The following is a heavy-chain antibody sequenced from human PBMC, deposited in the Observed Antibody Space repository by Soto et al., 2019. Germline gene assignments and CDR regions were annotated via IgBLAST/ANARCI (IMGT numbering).Heavy chain of an antibody. J-gene: IGHJ6*03. Sequence: GGSLRLSCAASGFTFSSYAMSWVRQAPGKGLEWVSAISGSGGSTYYADSVKGRFTISRDNSKNTLYLQMNSLRAEDTAVYYCAKGGNDFWSGYYPRYYYYFYMDVWGKGTTVTVSS. D-gene: IGHD3-3*01. CDR1: GFTFSSYA. V-gene: IGHV3-23*01. CDR3: AKGGNDFWSGYYPRYYYYFYMDV. CDR2: ISGSGGST.